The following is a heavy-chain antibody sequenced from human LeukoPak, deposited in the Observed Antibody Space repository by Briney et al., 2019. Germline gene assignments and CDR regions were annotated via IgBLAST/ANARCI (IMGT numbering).Heavy chain of an antibody. J-gene: IGHJ3*02. Sequence: GGSLRLSCAASGFTFSSYYMSWGRRDPGERREWVSAISGSGGSTYYAGSVKGRFTISRDKSKNTLYLQMNSLRAEDTAVYYCAKESAIVVVNDAFDIWGQGTMVTVSS. D-gene: IGHD3-22*01. CDR3: AKESAIVVVNDAFDI. CDR2: ISGSGGST. CDR1: GFTFSSYY. V-gene: IGHV3-23*01.